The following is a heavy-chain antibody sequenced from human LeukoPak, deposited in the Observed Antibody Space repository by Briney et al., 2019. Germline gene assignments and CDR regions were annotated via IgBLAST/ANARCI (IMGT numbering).Heavy chain of an antibody. D-gene: IGHD6-6*01. CDR3: ARVRPQVLRSSSRGLTDY. CDR1: GYTFTGYY. CDR2: INPNSGGA. V-gene: IGHV1-2*02. Sequence: GASLKVSCSTSGYTFTGYYMHWVLQAPGQKLVWLGWINPNSGGATYAQKFQGSVTMTRDTSISTTYMELSRLRSHDTAVYYCARVRPQVLRSSSRGLTDYWGQGTLVTVSS. J-gene: IGHJ4*02.